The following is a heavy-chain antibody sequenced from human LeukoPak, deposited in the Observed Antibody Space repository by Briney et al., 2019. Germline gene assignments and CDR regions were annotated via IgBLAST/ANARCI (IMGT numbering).Heavy chain of an antibody. Sequence: SETLSLTCTVSGASISSNYWTWIRQPPGKGLEWIGYIYYSGSTKYNPSLKSRVTMSVDTSKNQLSLKLTSVTAADTAVYYCARGLGSTYGWFDFWGQGTLVTVSS. CDR1: GASISSNY. V-gene: IGHV4-59*01. CDR3: ARGLGSTYGWFDF. D-gene: IGHD4-11*01. J-gene: IGHJ5*01. CDR2: IYYSGST.